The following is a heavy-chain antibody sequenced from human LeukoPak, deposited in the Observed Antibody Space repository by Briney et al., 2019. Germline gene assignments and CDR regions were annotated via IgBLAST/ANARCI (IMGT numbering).Heavy chain of an antibody. CDR1: GYTFTGYY. J-gene: IGHJ6*02. CDR2: INPNSGGT. CDR3: ARGDIVVVPAAISPYYYYYGMDV. V-gene: IGHV1-2*04. D-gene: IGHD2-2*02. Sequence: ASVKVSCKASGYTFTGYYMHWVRQAPGQGLEWMGWINPNSGGTNYAQKFQGWVTMTRDTSISTAYMELSRLRSDDTAVYYCARGDIVVVPAAISPYYYYYGMDVWGQGTTVTVSS.